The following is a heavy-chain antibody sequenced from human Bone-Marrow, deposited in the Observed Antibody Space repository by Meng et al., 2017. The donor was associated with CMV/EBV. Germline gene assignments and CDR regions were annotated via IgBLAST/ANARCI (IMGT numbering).Heavy chain of an antibody. CDR1: GGSISSSSYY. Sequence: SETRSLTCTVSGGSISSSSYYWGWIRQPPGKGLEWIGSIYYSGSTYYNPSLKGRVTISVDTSKNQFFLKLSSVTAADTAVYYCARGQGLEGYDFWSGSPRYGMDVWGQGTTVTVSS. CDR3: ARGQGLEGYDFWSGSPRYGMDV. CDR2: IYYSGST. V-gene: IGHV4-39*07. J-gene: IGHJ6*02. D-gene: IGHD3-3*01.